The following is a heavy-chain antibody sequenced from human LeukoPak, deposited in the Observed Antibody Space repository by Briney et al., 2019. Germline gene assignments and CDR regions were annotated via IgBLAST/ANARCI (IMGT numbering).Heavy chain of an antibody. V-gene: IGHV4-39*07. CDR2: IYYSGST. CDR3: ARRRRYYDFWSGYLTNWFDP. D-gene: IGHD3-3*01. CDR1: GGSISSSSYY. J-gene: IGHJ5*02. Sequence: PSETLSLTCTVSGGSISSSSYYWGWIRQPPGKGLERIGSIYYSGSTYYNPSLKSRVTISVDTSKNQFSLKLSSVTAADTAVYYCARRRRYYDFWSGYLTNWFDPWGQGTLVTVSS.